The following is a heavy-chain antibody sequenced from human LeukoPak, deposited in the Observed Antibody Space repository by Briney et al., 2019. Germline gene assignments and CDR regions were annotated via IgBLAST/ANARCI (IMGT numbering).Heavy chain of an antibody. CDR1: GYTFTSYG. Sequence: ASVKVSCKASGYTFTSYGISGVRQAPGQGLEWMGWISAYNGNTNYAQKLQGRVTMTTDTSTSTAYMEPRSLRSHDTAVNYCARDTFRRYYYYYMDVWGKGTTVTVSS. CDR2: ISAYNGNT. J-gene: IGHJ6*03. CDR3: ARDTFRRYYYYYMDV. V-gene: IGHV1-18*01.